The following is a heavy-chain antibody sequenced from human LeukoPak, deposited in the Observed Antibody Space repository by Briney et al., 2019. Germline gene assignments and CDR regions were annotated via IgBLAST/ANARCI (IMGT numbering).Heavy chain of an antibody. J-gene: IGHJ6*02. CDR3: ARYLADYDIAYYYGMDV. CDR1: GFTFSSYA. V-gene: IGHV3-23*01. Sequence: GGSLRLSCAASGFTFSSYAMSWVRQAPGKGLEWVSAISGSGGSTYYADSVKGRFTISRDNSKNTLYLQMNSLRAEDTAVYYCARYLADYDIAYYYGMDVWGQGTTVTVSS. CDR2: ISGSGGST. D-gene: IGHD3-9*01.